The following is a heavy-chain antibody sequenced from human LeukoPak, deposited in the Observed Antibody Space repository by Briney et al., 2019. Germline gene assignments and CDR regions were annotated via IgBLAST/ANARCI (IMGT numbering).Heavy chain of an antibody. CDR3: AKTLLTDFRGITSSYKSD. V-gene: IGHV3-38-3*01. D-gene: IGHD3-10*01. J-gene: IGHJ4*02. CDR2: ISGGTT. CDR1: GFTVSSNE. Sequence: GGSLRLSCAASGFTVSSNEMSWVRQAPGKGLEWVSSISGGTTYYADSRKGRFTISRDNSKNTLYLQMNSLRAEDTAVYYCAKTLLTDFRGITSSYKSDWGQGTLVTVSS.